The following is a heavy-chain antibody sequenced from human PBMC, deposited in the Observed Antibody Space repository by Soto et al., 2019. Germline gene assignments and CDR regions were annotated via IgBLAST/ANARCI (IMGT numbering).Heavy chain of an antibody. Sequence: EVQLLESGGGLVQPGGSLRLSCAASGFTFSTYALTWVRQAPGKGLEWVSSIGTHADTTYVDSVKGRFSISRYNSTNTVYLQMSSLSAEDTAVYYCARPYVEVAVNDAFDIWGRGTMVTVSS. CDR3: ARPYVEVAVNDAFDI. CDR1: GFTFSTYA. CDR2: IGTHADTT. D-gene: IGHD3-16*01. V-gene: IGHV3-23*01. J-gene: IGHJ3*02.